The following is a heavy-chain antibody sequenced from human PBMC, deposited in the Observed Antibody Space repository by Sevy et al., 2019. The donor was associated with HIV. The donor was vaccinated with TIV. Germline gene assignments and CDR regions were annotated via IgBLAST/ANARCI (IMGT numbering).Heavy chain of an antibody. CDR1: GFSLTTSD. Sequence: GGSLRLSCAASGFSLTTSDMHWVRQAPGKGLEWVAYVRNDGSNKYYADSVRDRFTISRDSPKNTIYLQMNSLRDEDTAIYYCARGRKTTEEWLEELDYYSGLDVWGQGTTVTVSS. J-gene: IGHJ6*02. CDR3: ARGRKTTEEWLEELDYYSGLDV. V-gene: IGHV3-30*02. CDR2: VRNDGSNK. D-gene: IGHD2-8*01.